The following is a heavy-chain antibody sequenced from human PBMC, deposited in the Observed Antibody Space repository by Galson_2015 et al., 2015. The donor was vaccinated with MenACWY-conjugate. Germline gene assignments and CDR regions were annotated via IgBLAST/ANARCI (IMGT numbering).Heavy chain of an antibody. D-gene: IGHD2-15*01. CDR1: GFTFRNYW. CDR3: ARDLPDIVVMVPGNYFDH. CDR2: INRDGSST. J-gene: IGHJ5*02. Sequence: SLRLSCAASGFTFRNYWMHWVRQVPGKGLMWVSRINRDGSSTTYAGSVKGQFTISRDNAKNTLYLQMNSLRAEDTALYYCARDLPDIVVMVPGNYFDHWGHGTLVTVSS. V-gene: IGHV3-74*01.